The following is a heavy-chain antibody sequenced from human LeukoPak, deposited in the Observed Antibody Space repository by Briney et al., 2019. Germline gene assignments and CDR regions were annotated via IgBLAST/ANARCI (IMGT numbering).Heavy chain of an antibody. D-gene: IGHD6-6*01. CDR2: INSDGSTT. CDR3: ARQEDSSSFGIRGYFDY. Sequence: GGSLRLSCAASGFSFSSYWMHWVRQAPGKGLVWVSRINSDGSTTIYADSVKGRFTISRDNAKNSLYLQMNSLRAEDTAVYYCARQEDSSSFGIRGYFDYWGQGTLVTVSS. CDR1: GFSFSSYW. V-gene: IGHV3-74*01. J-gene: IGHJ4*02.